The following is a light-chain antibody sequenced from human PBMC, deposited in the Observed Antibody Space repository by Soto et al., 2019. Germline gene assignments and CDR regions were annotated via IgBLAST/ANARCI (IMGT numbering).Light chain of an antibody. V-gene: IGLV2-14*01. CDR2: EVT. CDR3: GSYSSTDTPFV. J-gene: IGLJ1*01. CDR1: STDVGGYNY. Sequence: QSALAQPSSVSGSPGQSITISCTGTSTDVGGYNYVSWYQHHSGKAPKLLIYEVTNRPSGISDRFSGSKSVNTASLTISGLQADDESYYYCGSYSSTDTPFVFGTGTKVTLL.